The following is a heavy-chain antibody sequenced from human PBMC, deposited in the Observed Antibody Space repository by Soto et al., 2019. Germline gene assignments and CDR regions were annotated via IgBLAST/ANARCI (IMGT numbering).Heavy chain of an antibody. CDR2: INAGNGNT. D-gene: IGHD4-17*01. CDR1: GYTFTSYA. CDR3: ARDRDGDYFCL. J-gene: IGHJ4*02. V-gene: IGHV1-3*01. Sequence: GESLKISCKGSGYTFTSYAMHWVRQAPGQRLEWMGWINAGNGNTKYSQKFQGRVTITRDTSASTAYMELSSLRSEDTAVYYCARDRDGDYFCLWGQGTLVTVSS.